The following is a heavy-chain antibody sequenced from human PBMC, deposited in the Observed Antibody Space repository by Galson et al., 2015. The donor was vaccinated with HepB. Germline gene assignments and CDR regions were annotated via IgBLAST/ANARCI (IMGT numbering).Heavy chain of an antibody. D-gene: IGHD5-12*01. CDR1: GFTFSDYY. CDR2: ISSSSSYT. J-gene: IGHJ4*02. Sequence: SLKLSCAASGFTFSDYYMSWIRQAPGKGLEWVSYISSSSSYTNYADSVKGRFTISRDNAKNSLYLQMNSLRAEDTAVYYCARAASEYSGYGWGQGTLVTVSS. V-gene: IGHV3-11*06. CDR3: ARAASEYSGYG.